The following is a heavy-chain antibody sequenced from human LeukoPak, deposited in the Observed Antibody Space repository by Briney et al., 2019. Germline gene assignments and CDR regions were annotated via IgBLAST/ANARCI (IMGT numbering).Heavy chain of an antibody. V-gene: IGHV3-7*01. D-gene: IGHD3-16*01. J-gene: IGHJ6*02. Sequence: GGSLRLSCAASGFTFSSYWMSWVRQAPGKGLEWVANIKQDGSEKYYVDSVKGRFTISRDNAKSSLYLQMNSLRVEDTAVYHCVRFGPDHDMGLWGQGTTVTVS. CDR1: GFTFSSYW. CDR3: VRFGPDHDMGL. CDR2: IKQDGSEK.